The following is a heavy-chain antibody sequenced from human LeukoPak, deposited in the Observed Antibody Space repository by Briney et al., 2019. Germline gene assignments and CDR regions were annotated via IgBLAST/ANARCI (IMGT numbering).Heavy chain of an antibody. CDR2: ISGSGGST. V-gene: IGHV3-23*01. CDR3: GKHYGDYDYYFDY. Sequence: PGGSLRLSCAASGFTFSSYAMSWVRQAPGKGLEWVSAISGSGGSTYYADYVKGRFTISRDNSKNTLYLQMNSLRAEDTAVYYCGKHYGDYDYYFDYWGQGTLVTVSS. D-gene: IGHD4-17*01. J-gene: IGHJ4*02. CDR1: GFTFSSYA.